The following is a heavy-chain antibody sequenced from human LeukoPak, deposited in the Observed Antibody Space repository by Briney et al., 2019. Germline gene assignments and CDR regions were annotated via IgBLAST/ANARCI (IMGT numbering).Heavy chain of an antibody. J-gene: IGHJ3*02. D-gene: IGHD3-16*01. CDR2: INHSGST. CDR3: ARGGGLDVTDAFDI. V-gene: IGHV4-39*07. Sequence: SETLSLTCTVSGGSISSSSYYWTWIRQPPGKGLEWIGEINHSGSTNYNPSLESRVTISVDTSKNQFSLKLSSVTAADTAVYYCARGGGLDVTDAFDIWGQGTRVTVSS. CDR1: GGSISSSSYY.